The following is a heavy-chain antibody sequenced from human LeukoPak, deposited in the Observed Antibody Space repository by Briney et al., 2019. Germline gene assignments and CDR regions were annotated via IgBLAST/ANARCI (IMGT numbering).Heavy chain of an antibody. V-gene: IGHV3-30*04. J-gene: IGHJ4*02. CDR1: GFTFSSYA. CDR2: ISYDGSNK. Sequence: GGSLRLSCAASGFTFSSYAMHWVRQAPGKGLEWVAVISYDGSNKYYADFVKGRFTISRDNSKNTLYLQMNSLRAEDTAVYYCARGVRFLECTDWGQGTLVTVSS. D-gene: IGHD3-3*01. CDR3: ARGVRFLECTD.